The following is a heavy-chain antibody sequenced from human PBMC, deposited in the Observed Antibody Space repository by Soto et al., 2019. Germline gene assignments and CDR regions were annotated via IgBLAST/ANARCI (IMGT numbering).Heavy chain of an antibody. Sequence: EVQLLESGGGLVQPGGSLRLSCAASGFTFSSYAMNWVRQAPGKGLEWVSVISGSGGSTYYADSVKGRFTISRDNSKNTLSMQMNSLRAEDTAVYYCASRSSGWYFDYWGQGTLVPVSS. D-gene: IGHD6-19*01. V-gene: IGHV3-23*01. CDR1: GFTFSSYA. CDR2: ISGSGGST. CDR3: ASRSSGWYFDY. J-gene: IGHJ4*02.